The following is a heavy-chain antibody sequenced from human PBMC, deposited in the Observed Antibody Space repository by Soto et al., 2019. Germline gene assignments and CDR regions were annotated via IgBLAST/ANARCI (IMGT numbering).Heavy chain of an antibody. J-gene: IGHJ5*02. V-gene: IGHV3-20*01. CDR2: INWNGGST. CDR3: ARGDIWSGYYGWFDP. D-gene: IGHD3-3*01. CDR1: GFTFDDYG. Sequence: PGGSLRLSCAASGFTFDDYGMSWVRQAPGKGLEWVSGINWNGGSTGYADSVKGRFTISRDNAKNSLYLQMNSLRAEDTALYHCARGDIWSGYYGWFDPWGQGTLVTVSS.